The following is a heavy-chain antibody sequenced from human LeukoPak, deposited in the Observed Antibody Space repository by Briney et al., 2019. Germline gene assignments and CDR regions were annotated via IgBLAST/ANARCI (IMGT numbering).Heavy chain of an antibody. D-gene: IGHD6-19*01. Sequence: PGRSLRLSCAASGFTFSSYAMHWVRQAPGKGLEWVAVISYDGSNKYYADSVKGRFTISRDNSKNSLYLQMNSLRAEDTAVYYCAGGIAVAAKEDYFDYWGQGTLVTVSS. CDR3: AGGIAVAAKEDYFDY. CDR2: ISYDGSNK. CDR1: GFTFSSYA. J-gene: IGHJ4*02. V-gene: IGHV3-30-3*01.